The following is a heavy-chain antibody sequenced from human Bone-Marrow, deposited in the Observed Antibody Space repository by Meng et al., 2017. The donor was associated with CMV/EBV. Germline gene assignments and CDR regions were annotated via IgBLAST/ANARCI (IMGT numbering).Heavy chain of an antibody. CDR2: ISSNGGST. CDR1: LTFSSYD. Sequence: LTFSSYDMHWVRQAPGKGLEYVSAISSNGGSTYYADSVKGRFTISRDNSKNTLYLQMGSLRAEDMAVYYCARAETYSSSFWDPFFDYWGQGTLVTVSS. D-gene: IGHD6-6*01. CDR3: ARAETYSSSFWDPFFDY. J-gene: IGHJ4*02. V-gene: IGHV3-64*02.